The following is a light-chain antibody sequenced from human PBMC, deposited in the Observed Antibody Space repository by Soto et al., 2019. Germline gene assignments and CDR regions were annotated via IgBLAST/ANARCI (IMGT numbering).Light chain of an antibody. CDR2: SNN. J-gene: IGLJ3*02. Sequence: QSVLTQPPSASGTPGQRVTISCSGSSSNIGSNTINWYQQLPGTAPKLLIYSNNQRPSGVPDRFPGSKSGTSASLAISGLQSEDEADSYCAPWDDSLNGRVFGGGTKLTVL. CDR1: SSNIGSNT. V-gene: IGLV1-44*01. CDR3: APWDDSLNGRV.